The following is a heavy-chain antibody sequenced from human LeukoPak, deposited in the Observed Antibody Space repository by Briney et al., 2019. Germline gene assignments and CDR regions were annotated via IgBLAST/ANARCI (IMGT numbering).Heavy chain of an antibody. CDR2: ISGSGSGT. CDR1: GFTFSSYA. CDR3: AKGGIAAAGTSFYFDY. D-gene: IGHD6-13*01. V-gene: IGHV3-23*01. Sequence: PGGSLRLSCAASGFTFSSYAMSWVRQAPGKGLEWVSGISGSGSGTYYPDSVKGRFTISRDNSKNTLYLQMNGLRAEDTAVYYCAKGGIAAAGTSFYFDYWGQGTLVTVSS. J-gene: IGHJ4*02.